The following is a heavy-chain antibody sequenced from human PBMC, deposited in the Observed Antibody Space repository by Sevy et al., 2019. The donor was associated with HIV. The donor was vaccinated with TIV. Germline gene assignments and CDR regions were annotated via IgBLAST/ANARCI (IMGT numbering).Heavy chain of an antibody. J-gene: IGHJ4*02. CDR1: GYTFTHYA. D-gene: IGHD4-17*01. Sequence: ASVKVSCKASGYTFTHYAIHWVRQAPAHRLEWMGWINAANGNTKYSQKFQGRVTITRDTSASTDYMELSSLLSEDTAIYYCARVLCTSVTKFDYWGQGTLVTVSS. CDR2: INAANGNT. CDR3: ARVLCTSVTKFDY. V-gene: IGHV1-3*01.